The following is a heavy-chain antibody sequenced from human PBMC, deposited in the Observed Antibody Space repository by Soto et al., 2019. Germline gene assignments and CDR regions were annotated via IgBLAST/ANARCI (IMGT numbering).Heavy chain of an antibody. CDR3: ARINGDYYGSGSFDY. Sequence: XATLSLTCAVSGYSISSGYYWCWIRQPPGKGLEWIGSIYHSGSTYYNPSLKSRVTISVDTSKNQFSLKLSSVTAADTAVYYCARINGDYYGSGSFDYWGQGTLVTVSS. D-gene: IGHD3-10*01. J-gene: IGHJ4*02. V-gene: IGHV4-38-2*01. CDR2: IYHSGST. CDR1: GYSISSGYY.